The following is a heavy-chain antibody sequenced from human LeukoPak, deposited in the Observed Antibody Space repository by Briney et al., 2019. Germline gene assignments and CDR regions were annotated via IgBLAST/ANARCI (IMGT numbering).Heavy chain of an antibody. CDR1: GGSFSGYY. Sequence: PSETLSPTCALYGGSFSGYYWSWIRQPPGKGLEWIGEINHSGSTNYNPSLKSRVTISVDTSKNQFSLKLSSVTAADTAVYYCARGFVSYSSYGMDVWGKGTTVTVSS. CDR2: INHSGST. J-gene: IGHJ6*04. D-gene: IGHD2-8*01. V-gene: IGHV4-34*01. CDR3: ARGFVSYSSYGMDV.